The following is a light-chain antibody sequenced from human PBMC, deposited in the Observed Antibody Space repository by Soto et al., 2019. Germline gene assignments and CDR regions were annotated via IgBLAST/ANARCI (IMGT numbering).Light chain of an antibody. CDR1: TGAVTSGHY. CDR3: CSYRDTYTWV. J-gene: IGLJ3*02. Sequence: QAVVTQEPSLTVSPGGTVTLTCGSSTGAVTSGHYPYWFQQKPGQAPRTLIYDVSKRPSGVPDRFSGSKSGNTASLTISGLQAEDEADYYCCSYRDTYTWVFGGGTKLTVL. CDR2: DVS. V-gene: IGLV7-46*01.